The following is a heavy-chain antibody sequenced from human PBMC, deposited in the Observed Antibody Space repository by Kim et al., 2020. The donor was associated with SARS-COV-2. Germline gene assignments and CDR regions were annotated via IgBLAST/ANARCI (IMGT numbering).Heavy chain of an antibody. CDR2: ISGGGETT. V-gene: IGHV3-48*03. D-gene: IGHD6-6*01. J-gene: IGHJ4*02. CDR1: GFPFSSYE. Sequence: GGSLRLSCAASGFPFSSYEMNWVRQAPGKGLEWVSYISGGGETTYYADSVKGRFTISRDNAKNSLYLQMNSLRAEDTAVYYCARDDLGSSSPFDYWGQGTLVTVSS. CDR3: ARDDLGSSSPFDY.